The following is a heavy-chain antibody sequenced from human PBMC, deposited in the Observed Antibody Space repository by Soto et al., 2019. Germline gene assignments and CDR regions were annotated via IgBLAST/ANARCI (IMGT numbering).Heavy chain of an antibody. CDR1: GFIFCNNG. CDR2: MSYDGSDT. V-gene: IGHV3-30*03. Sequence: QVQLVEYGGGVVQPGRSLRLSCVGSGFIFCNNGMHWVRQTPGKGLEWVAFMSYDGSDTFYADSVKGRFTISRDNSKNTLFLHMSNLRAEDTAMYYWTIVRVADSALDHWGQGTLVTVSS. D-gene: IGHD3-10*02. CDR3: TIVRVADSALDH. J-gene: IGHJ4*02.